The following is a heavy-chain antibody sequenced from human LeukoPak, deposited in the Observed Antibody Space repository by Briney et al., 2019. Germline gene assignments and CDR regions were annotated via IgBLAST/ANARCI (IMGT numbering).Heavy chain of an antibody. J-gene: IGHJ4*02. Sequence: GGSLRLSCAASGFTFSSYWMHWVRQAPGKGLVWVSRINSDGSSTSYADSVKGRFTISRDNAKNTLYLQMNSLRAEDTAVYYCAKGAYEYSGYDLFDYWGQGTLVTVSS. CDR1: GFTFSSYW. CDR3: AKGAYEYSGYDLFDY. CDR2: INSDGSST. D-gene: IGHD5-12*01. V-gene: IGHV3-74*01.